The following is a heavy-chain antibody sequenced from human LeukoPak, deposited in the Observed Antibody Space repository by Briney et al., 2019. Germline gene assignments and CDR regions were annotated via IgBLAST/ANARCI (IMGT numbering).Heavy chain of an antibody. J-gene: IGHJ3*02. Sequence: PSETLSLTCTVSSGSISTSNYYWGWVRQPPGKALEWIGNIFYSGSTYYSPSLKSRVTISLDTSRNQFSLKLNSVTAADTAVYYCAKSYGYGLIDIWGQGTMVTVSS. CDR3: AKSYGYGLIDI. V-gene: IGHV4-39*07. D-gene: IGHD5-18*01. CDR1: SGSISTSNYY. CDR2: IFYSGST.